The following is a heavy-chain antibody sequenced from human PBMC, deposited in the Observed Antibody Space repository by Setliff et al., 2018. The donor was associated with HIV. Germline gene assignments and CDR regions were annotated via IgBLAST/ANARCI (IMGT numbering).Heavy chain of an antibody. V-gene: IGHV1-2*06. CDR1: GYAFSDYS. CDR3: ARALGYCSSTSCYGGIDAFDI. CDR2: INPDSRGT. Sequence: ASVKVSCKTSGYAFSDYSIHWVRQAPGQGLEWVGRINPDSRGTNYAQTFQGRVTMTRDTSANTAYMELSRLRSDDTAVYYCARALGYCSSTSCYGGIDAFDIWGQGTMVTVSS. J-gene: IGHJ3*02. D-gene: IGHD2-2*01.